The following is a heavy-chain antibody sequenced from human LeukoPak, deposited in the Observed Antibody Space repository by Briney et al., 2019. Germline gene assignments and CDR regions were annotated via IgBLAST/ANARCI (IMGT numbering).Heavy chain of an antibody. CDR1: GFTFSSYE. Sequence: GGSPRLSCAASGFTFSSYEMNWVRQAPGKGLEWVSYISSSGSTIYYADSVKGRFTISRDNAKNSLYLQMNSLRAEDTAVYYCARGHYSSSWYQAAEYFQHWGQGTLVTVSS. V-gene: IGHV3-48*03. CDR3: ARGHYSSSWYQAAEYFQH. J-gene: IGHJ1*01. D-gene: IGHD6-13*01. CDR2: ISSSGSTI.